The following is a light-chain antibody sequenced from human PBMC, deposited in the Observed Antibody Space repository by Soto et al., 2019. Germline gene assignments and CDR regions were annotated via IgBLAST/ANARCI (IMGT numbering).Light chain of an antibody. Sequence: QSVLTQSPSASASLGASVKLTCTLSSGHSSYAIAWHQQQPEKGPRYLMKLNSDGSHSKGDGIPDRFSGSSSGAERYLTIPGLQSEDEADYSCQTWGTGLHWVFGGGTKLTVL. V-gene: IGLV4-69*01. CDR2: LNSDGSH. CDR3: QTWGTGLHWV. J-gene: IGLJ3*02. CDR1: SGHSSYA.